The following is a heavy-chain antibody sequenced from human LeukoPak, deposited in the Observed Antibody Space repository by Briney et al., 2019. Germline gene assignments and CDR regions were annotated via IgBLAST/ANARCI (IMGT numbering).Heavy chain of an antibody. V-gene: IGHV4-59*12. CDR1: GGSISSYY. D-gene: IGHD5-12*01. Sequence: ASETLSLTCTVSGGSISSYYWSWIWQPPGKGLEWIGYIYYSENTYYNPSLKSRVTISVDTSKNQFSLKLTSVTAADTAVYYCASHSGGYAYWGQGTLVTVSS. J-gene: IGHJ4*02. CDR2: IYYSENT. CDR3: ASHSGGYAY.